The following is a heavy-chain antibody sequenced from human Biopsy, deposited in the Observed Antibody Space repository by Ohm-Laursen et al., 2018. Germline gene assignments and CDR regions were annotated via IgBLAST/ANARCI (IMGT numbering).Heavy chain of an antibody. Sequence: GASVKVSCNTSGYTFTAYGISWVRQAPGQGLEWMGWISTYSDDTNIAQKFQGRVSMTTDTSTRTAYMELRSLRSGDTAIYFCARDPGYDFWSGSDPFDIWGQGTLVTVS. V-gene: IGHV1-18*04. CDR1: GYTFTAYG. CDR2: ISTYSDDT. CDR3: ARDPGYDFWSGSDPFDI. J-gene: IGHJ3*02. D-gene: IGHD3-3*01.